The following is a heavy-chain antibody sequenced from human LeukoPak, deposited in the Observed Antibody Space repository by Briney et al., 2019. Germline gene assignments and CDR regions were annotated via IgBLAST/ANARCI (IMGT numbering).Heavy chain of an antibody. J-gene: IGHJ3*02. Sequence: SGTLSLTCDVSGGSISSSNWWSWVRQPPGKGLEWIGEIYHSGSTNYNPSLKSRVTISVDKSKNQFSLKLSSVTAADTAVYYCARSPSAMGEMTYYDFWSGYYTFAAFDIWGQGTMVTVSS. CDR1: GGSISSSNW. D-gene: IGHD3-3*01. CDR3: ARSPSAMGEMTYYDFWSGYYTFAAFDI. CDR2: IYHSGST. V-gene: IGHV4-4*02.